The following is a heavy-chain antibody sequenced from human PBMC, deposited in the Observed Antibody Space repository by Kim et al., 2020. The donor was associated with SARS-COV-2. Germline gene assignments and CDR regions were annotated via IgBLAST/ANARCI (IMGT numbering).Heavy chain of an antibody. Sequence: TNSHPTTKSRVTISVDTSKNQFSLRLTSVTAADAAVYYCASSPYYYVFDYWGPGTLVTVSS. J-gene: IGHJ4*02. V-gene: IGHV4-39*01. CDR3: ASSPYYYVFDY. D-gene: IGHD3-22*01. CDR2: T.